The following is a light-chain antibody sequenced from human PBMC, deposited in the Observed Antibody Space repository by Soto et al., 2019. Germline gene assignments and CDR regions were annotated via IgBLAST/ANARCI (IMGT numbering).Light chain of an antibody. J-gene: IGKJ4*01. V-gene: IGKV1-39*01. CDR2: ETS. Sequence: DIQMTQSPSSLSASVGDRFTITCRAIQSISSYLNWYQQKPGKVPKLLIYETSILQSGVSSRFSGSGSGTDFTLTISSLQAEDFATYYCQQTRSYPSTFGGGTKV. CDR1: QSISSY. CDR3: QQTRSYPST.